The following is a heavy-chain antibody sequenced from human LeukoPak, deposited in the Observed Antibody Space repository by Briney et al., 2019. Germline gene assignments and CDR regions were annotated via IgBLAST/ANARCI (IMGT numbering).Heavy chain of an antibody. CDR2: VIPIFSAP. J-gene: IGHJ4*02. V-gene: IGHV1-69*01. Sequence: SVKVSCKTPGDTLSAYAINWVRPAPGQGLECMAGVIPIFSAPNYAQTFRGRVTITADESTSTAYMELSSLRSEDTAVYYCARGPETTWNYDTSGYPYYFDYWGQGTLVTVSS. CDR3: ARGPETTWNYDTSGYPYYFDY. D-gene: IGHD3-22*01. CDR1: GDTLSAYA.